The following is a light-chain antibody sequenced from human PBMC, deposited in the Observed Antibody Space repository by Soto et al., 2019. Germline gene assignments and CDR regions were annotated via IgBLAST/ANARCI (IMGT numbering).Light chain of an antibody. Sequence: IQMTQSPSSLSASVGDTVTITCRASQNINLYLNWFQQKPGKAPRLLIYAASTLESGVPSRFSGSGSGTDFTLTISSMQPEDFATYFCQQSHITLSLNFGGGTKVDMK. CDR1: QNINLY. V-gene: IGKV1-39*01. J-gene: IGKJ4*01. CDR3: QQSHITLSLN. CDR2: AAS.